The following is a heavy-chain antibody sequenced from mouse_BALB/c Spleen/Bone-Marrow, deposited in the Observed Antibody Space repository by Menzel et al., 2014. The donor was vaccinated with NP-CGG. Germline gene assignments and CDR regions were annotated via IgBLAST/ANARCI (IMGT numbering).Heavy chain of an antibody. D-gene: IGHD2-4*01. CDR1: GFTFSSFG. J-gene: IGHJ4*01. CDR2: ISSGSSTI. CDR3: ARSPYDYAAMDY. V-gene: IGHV5-17*02. Sequence: EVKLMESGGGLVQPGRSRKLSCAASGFTFSSFGMHWVRQAPEKGLEWVAYISSGSSTIYYADTVKGRFTISRDNPKNTLFLQMTSLRSEDTAMYYCARSPYDYAAMDYWGQGTSVTVSS.